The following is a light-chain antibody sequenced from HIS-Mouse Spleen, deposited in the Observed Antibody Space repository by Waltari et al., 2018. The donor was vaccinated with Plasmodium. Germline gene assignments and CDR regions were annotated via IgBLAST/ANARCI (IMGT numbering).Light chain of an antibody. CDR2: GAS. V-gene: IGKV3-20*01. J-gene: IGKJ5*01. Sequence: EIVLTQSPGTLSLSPGERATLSCRASQSVSSSYVAWYQQKPGQPPRLLILGASSRATGIPDRFSGSGSGTDFTLTISRLEPEDFAVYYCQQYGSSPITFGQGTRLEIK. CDR1: QSVSSSY. CDR3: QQYGSSPIT.